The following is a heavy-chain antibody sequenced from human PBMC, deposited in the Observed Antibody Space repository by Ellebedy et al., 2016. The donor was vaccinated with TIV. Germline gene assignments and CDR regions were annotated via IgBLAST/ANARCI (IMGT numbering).Heavy chain of an antibody. CDR2: IYYRGYT. V-gene: IGHV4-34*11. Sequence: MPSETLSLTCAVYGGSFSGYYWSWIRQPPGKGLEWIGYIYYRGYTNYSLSFLSRVTISVDTSKNQVSLKLFSVTPADTAVYFCARVHEYKDILTADWHYGMDVWGQGTTVTVSS. J-gene: IGHJ6*02. CDR3: ARVHEYKDILTADWHYGMDV. CDR1: GGSFSGYY. D-gene: IGHD3-9*01.